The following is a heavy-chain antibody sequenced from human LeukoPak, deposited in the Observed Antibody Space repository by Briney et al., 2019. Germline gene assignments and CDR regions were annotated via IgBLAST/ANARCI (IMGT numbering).Heavy chain of an antibody. Sequence: GGSLRLSCAASGFTFFSYWMRWVRQAPGKGLEWVANIKQDGSEKYYVDSVKGRFTISRDNSKNTLYLQMNSLRAEDSAVYYCAKNYGSGSSVKYYYYMDVWGKGTTVTVSS. J-gene: IGHJ6*03. CDR2: IKQDGSEK. CDR3: AKNYGSGSSVKYYYYMDV. V-gene: IGHV3-7*03. CDR1: GFTFFSYW. D-gene: IGHD3-10*01.